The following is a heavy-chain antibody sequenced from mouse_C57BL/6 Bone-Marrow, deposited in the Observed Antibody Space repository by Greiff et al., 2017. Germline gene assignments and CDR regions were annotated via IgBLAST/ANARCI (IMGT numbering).Heavy chain of an antibody. CDR1: GYTFTSYW. CDR3: ARGNYLDY. CDR2: IDPSDSYT. D-gene: IGHD2-1*01. J-gene: IGHJ2*01. Sequence: QVQLQQPGAELVMPGASVKLSCTASGYTFTSYWMHWVKQRPGQGLEWIGEIDPSDSYTNYNQKFKGKSTLTVDKSSSTAYLQLSSLPSEDSAVYYCARGNYLDYWGQGTTLTVSS. V-gene: IGHV1-69*01.